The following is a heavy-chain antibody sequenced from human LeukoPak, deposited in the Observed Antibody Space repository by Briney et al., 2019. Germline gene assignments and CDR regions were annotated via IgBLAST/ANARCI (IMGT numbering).Heavy chain of an antibody. Sequence: SETLSLTCIVSGGSMSRYYRSWIRQPAGKGLEWIGRMYTDGSTNYTPFLNSRVTMSVDTSKKHFSLRLNSVTAADTAVYYCATYDQKLAFDNWGQGTLVTVSS. CDR1: GGSMSRYY. CDR3: ATYDQKLAFDN. CDR2: MYTDGST. V-gene: IGHV4-4*07. J-gene: IGHJ4*02. D-gene: IGHD6-13*01.